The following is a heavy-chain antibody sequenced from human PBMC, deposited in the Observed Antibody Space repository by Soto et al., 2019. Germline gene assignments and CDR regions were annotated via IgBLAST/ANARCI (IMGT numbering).Heavy chain of an antibody. CDR1: GFTFSSYS. J-gene: IGHJ4*02. V-gene: IGHV3-21*01. Sequence: EVQLVESGGGLVKPGGSLRLSCAASGFTFSSYSMNWVRQAPGKGLEWVSSISSSSSYIYYADSVKGRFTISRDNAKNSVYLQMNSLRGEDTAVYYCARDRPADDFDYLGQGTLVTVSS. D-gene: IGHD2-2*01. CDR3: ARDRPADDFDY. CDR2: ISSSSSYI.